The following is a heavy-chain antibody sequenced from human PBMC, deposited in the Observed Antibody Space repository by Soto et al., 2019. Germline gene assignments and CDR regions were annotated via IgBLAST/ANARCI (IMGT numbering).Heavy chain of an antibody. J-gene: IGHJ4*02. CDR2: IIPMVGMA. CDR3: PTNYGSGSTHFDY. V-gene: IGHV1-69*02. CDR1: GDTFSFYT. D-gene: IGHD3-10*01. Sequence: QVQLVQSGAEVKKPGSSVRLSCTASGDTFSFYTISWVRQAPGQGPEWMGRIIPMVGMADYPQKFQGRVTISEDKSTSTAYMVLSSLRSDDTAVYFCPTNYGSGSTHFDYWGQGTLVTVSS.